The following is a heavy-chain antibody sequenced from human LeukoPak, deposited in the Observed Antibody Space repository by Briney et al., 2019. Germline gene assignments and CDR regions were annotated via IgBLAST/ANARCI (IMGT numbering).Heavy chain of an antibody. J-gene: IGHJ4*02. Sequence: GASVKVSCKASGYTFTSYDINWVRQATGQRLEWMGWINAGNGNTKYSQKFQGRVTITRDTSASTAYMELSSLRSEDTAVYYCAGPDSSYGGFDYWGQGTLVTVSS. V-gene: IGHV1-3*01. CDR2: INAGNGNT. CDR1: GYTFTSYD. D-gene: IGHD3-22*01. CDR3: AGPDSSYGGFDY.